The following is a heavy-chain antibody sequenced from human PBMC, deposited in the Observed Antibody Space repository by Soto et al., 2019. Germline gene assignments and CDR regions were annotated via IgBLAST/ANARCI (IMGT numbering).Heavy chain of an antibody. Sequence: PGGSLRLSCAASGFTFINAWMNWVLQAPGKGLEWVGRIKSKTDGGTTDYAAPVKGRFTISRDDSKNTLYLQMNSLKTEDTAVYYCTTDSSSLGMDVWGQGTTVTVSS. D-gene: IGHD6-6*01. J-gene: IGHJ6*02. V-gene: IGHV3-15*07. CDR1: GFTFINAW. CDR2: IKSKTDGGTT. CDR3: TTDSSSLGMDV.